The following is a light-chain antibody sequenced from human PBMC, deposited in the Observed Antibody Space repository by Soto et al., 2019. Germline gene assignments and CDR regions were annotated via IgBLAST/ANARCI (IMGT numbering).Light chain of an antibody. Sequence: EIVMTQSPAPLSVSPGERATLSRRASQSISSTLAWYQQKPGQAPRLLMFRTSSRATGFPARFSGSGSGTEFNLTISSLQSEDFGVYYCQQYNNWPRATFGGGTKVDIK. V-gene: IGKV3-15*01. CDR2: RTS. CDR1: QSISST. CDR3: QQYNNWPRAT. J-gene: IGKJ4*01.